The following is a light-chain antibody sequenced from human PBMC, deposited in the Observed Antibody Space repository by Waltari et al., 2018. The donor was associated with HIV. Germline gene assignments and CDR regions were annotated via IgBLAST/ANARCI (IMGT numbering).Light chain of an antibody. Sequence: PLPTQSSSASASLGSSGKLTCTLDRGPRNYIIPLHRQQPGKAPRYLMKLEGSGSYNRGSAVPDRFSGSSSGADRYLTISNLQSEDEADYYCETWDTNTEVFGGGTKLTVL. CDR1: RGPRNYI. J-gene: IGLJ3*02. V-gene: IGLV4-60*03. CDR2: LEGSGSY. CDR3: ETWDTNTEV.